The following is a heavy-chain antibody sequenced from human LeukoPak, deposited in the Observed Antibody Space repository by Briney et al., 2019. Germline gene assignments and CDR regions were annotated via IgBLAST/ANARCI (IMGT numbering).Heavy chain of an antibody. Sequence: GGSLRLSCAASGFTFSSYWMNWVRRAPGKGLEWVANIKQYGSEKYYEDSVEGRFTISRDNAKNSLYLQMNSLRAEDTAVYYCARGGTTVTARDYFDYWGQGTLVTVSS. V-gene: IGHV3-7*01. CDR3: ARGGTTVTARDYFDY. D-gene: IGHD4-11*01. CDR1: GFTFSSYW. CDR2: IKQYGSEK. J-gene: IGHJ4*02.